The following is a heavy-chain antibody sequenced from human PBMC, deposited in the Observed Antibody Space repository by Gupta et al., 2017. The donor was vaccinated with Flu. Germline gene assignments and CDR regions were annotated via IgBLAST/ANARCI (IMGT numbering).Heavy chain of an antibody. V-gene: IGHV3-30*18. CDR2: ISYDGSNK. CDR1: GFTFSSYG. CDR3: AKEFSSYGPFLDY. Sequence: QVQLVESGGGVVQPGRSLRLSCAASGFTFSSYGMPWVRQAPGKGLEWVAVISYDGSNKYYADSVKGRFTISRDNSKNTLYLQMNSLRAEDTAVYYCAKEFSSYGPFLDYWGQGTLVTVSS. D-gene: IGHD5-18*01. J-gene: IGHJ4*02.